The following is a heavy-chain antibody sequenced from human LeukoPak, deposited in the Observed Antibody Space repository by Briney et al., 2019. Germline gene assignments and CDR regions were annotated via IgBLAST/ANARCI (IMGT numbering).Heavy chain of an antibody. J-gene: IGHJ4*02. CDR3: AKDLGRYYYDSSGH. V-gene: IGHV3-23*01. CDR1: GFSISTYW. Sequence: PGGSLRLSCAASGFSISTYWMSWVRQAPGKGLEWVSAISGSGGSTYYADSVKGRFTISRDNSKNTLYLQMNSLRAEDTAVYYCAKDLGRYYYDSSGHWGQGTLVTVSS. D-gene: IGHD3-22*01. CDR2: ISGSGGST.